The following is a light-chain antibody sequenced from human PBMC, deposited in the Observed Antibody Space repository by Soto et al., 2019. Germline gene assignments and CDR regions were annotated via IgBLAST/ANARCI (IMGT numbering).Light chain of an antibody. V-gene: IGKV1-39*01. Sequence: DIQMTQSPSSLSASVGDRVTITCRASQSISSYLNWYQQKPGKAPKLLIYAASSLQRGAPSRFSGSGSGTDFTLIISSLQHEDFATYYCQKSYSTPQCTFGPGTRLEIK. CDR1: QSISSY. J-gene: IGKJ5*01. CDR3: QKSYSTPQCT. CDR2: AAS.